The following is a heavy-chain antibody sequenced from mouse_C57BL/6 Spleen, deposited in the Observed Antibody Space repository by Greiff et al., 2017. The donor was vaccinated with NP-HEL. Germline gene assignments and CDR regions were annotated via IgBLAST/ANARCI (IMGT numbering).Heavy chain of an antibody. CDR1: GYTFTSYW. J-gene: IGHJ4*01. CDR3: AVYGSSSDYDALDY. Sequence: VQLQQPGAELVKPGASVKLSCTASGYTFTSYWITWVMQRPGQGLEWIGDIYPGSGSTNYNEKFKSKATLTVDTSSSTAYMQLSSLTSEDYAVDNYAVYGSSSDYDALDYWGQGTSVTVSS. CDR2: IYPGSGST. D-gene: IGHD1-1*01. V-gene: IGHV1-55*01.